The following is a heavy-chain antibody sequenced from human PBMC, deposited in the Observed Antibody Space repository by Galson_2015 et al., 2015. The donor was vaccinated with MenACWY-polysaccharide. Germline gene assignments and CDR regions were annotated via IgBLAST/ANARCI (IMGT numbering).Heavy chain of an antibody. V-gene: IGHV1-3*01. Sequence: SVKVSCKASGYTFTSYAMHWVRQAPGQGLEWMGWINAGNGNTKYSQKFQGRVTITRDTSASTAYMELSSLRSEDTAVYYCARDHRYSSGWYGYWGQGTLVTVSS. CDR2: INAGNGNT. D-gene: IGHD6-19*01. J-gene: IGHJ4*02. CDR1: GYTFTSYA. CDR3: ARDHRYSSGWYGY.